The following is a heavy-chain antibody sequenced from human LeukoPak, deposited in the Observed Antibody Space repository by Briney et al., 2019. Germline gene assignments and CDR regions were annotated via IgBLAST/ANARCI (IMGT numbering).Heavy chain of an antibody. V-gene: IGHV3-33*01. CDR3: ARDPPLGIAAAGTGYYGMDV. CDR1: AFTFSSYG. J-gene: IGHJ6*02. Sequence: PGRSLRLSCAASAFTFSSYGMHWVRQAPGKGREWVAVIWYDGSNKYYADSVKGRFTISRDNSKNTLYLQMNSLRAEDTAVYYCARDPPLGIAAAGTGYYGMDVWGQGTPVTVSS. D-gene: IGHD6-13*01. CDR2: IWYDGSNK.